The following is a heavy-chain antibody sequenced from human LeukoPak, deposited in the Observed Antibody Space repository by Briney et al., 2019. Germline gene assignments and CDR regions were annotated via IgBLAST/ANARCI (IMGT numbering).Heavy chain of an antibody. CDR1: GYTFTGYY. D-gene: IGHD3-10*01. V-gene: IGHV1-2*02. CDR2: INPNSGGT. Sequence: ASVKVSCKASGYTFTGYYMHWVRQAPGQGLEWMGWINPNSGGTNYAQKFQGRVTMTRDTSISTAYMELSSLRSEDTAVYYCARGITMVRGVSTDFDYWGQGTLVTVSS. J-gene: IGHJ4*02. CDR3: ARGITMVRGVSTDFDY.